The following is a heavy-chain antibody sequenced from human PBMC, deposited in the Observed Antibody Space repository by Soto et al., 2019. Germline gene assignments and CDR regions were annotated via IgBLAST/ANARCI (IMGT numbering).Heavy chain of an antibody. Sequence: QVQLQESGPGLVKPSQTLSLTCTVSGVSISSGGYCWSWIRHHPGKGLEWIGYIYYSGSTYYNPSLKSRITMSLDTSKTQFSLKLSSVTAADTAVYYCARVHTSGPYHYGLDVWGQGTTVTVSS. D-gene: IGHD3-10*01. CDR3: ARVHTSGPYHYGLDV. J-gene: IGHJ6*02. CDR1: GVSISSGGYC. CDR2: IYYSGST. V-gene: IGHV4-31*03.